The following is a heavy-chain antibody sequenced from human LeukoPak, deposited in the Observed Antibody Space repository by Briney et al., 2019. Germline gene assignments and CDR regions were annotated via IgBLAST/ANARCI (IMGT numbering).Heavy chain of an antibody. CDR2: IYTSESP. V-gene: IGHV4-4*07. CDR3: ARDGRFPPEVLPRYFDY. D-gene: IGHD1-26*01. CDR1: GGSISSYY. Sequence: PSETLSLTCTVSGGSISSYYWSWIRQPAGKGLEWIGRIYTSESPTYNPSLKSRVTMSLDTSKNQFSLKLSSVTAADTAVYYCARDGRFPPEVLPRYFDYWGQGTLVTVSS. J-gene: IGHJ4*02.